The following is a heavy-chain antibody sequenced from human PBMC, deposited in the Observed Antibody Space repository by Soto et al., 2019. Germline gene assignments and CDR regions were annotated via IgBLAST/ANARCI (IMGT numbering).Heavy chain of an antibody. Sequence: VASVKVSCKASGYTFTSYYMHWVRQAPGQGLEWMGIINPSGGSTSYAQKFQGRVTMTRDTSTSTVYMELSSLRSEDTAVYYCARGMTVAGNYYYGMDVWGQGTTVTVSS. CDR2: INPSGGST. J-gene: IGHJ6*02. CDR3: ARGMTVAGNYYYGMDV. V-gene: IGHV1-46*01. CDR1: GYTFTSYY. D-gene: IGHD6-19*01.